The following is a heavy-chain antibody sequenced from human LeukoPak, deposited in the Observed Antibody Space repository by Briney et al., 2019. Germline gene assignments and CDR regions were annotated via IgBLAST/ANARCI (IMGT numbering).Heavy chain of an antibody. CDR3: ARAGGHSGSYSDY. CDR1: GGSFSGYY. J-gene: IGHJ4*02. Sequence: PSETLSLTCAVYGGSFSGYYWSWIRQPPGKGLEWIGEINHSGSTNYNPSLKSRVTISVDTSKNQFSLKLSSVTAADTAVYHCARAGGHSGSYSDYWGQGTLVTVSS. CDR2: INHSGST. V-gene: IGHV4-34*01. D-gene: IGHD1-26*01.